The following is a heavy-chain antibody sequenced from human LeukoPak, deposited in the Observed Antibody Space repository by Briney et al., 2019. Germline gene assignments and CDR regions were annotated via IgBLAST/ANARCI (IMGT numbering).Heavy chain of an antibody. CDR2: IHYSGNT. Sequence: SETLSLTCTVSGGSISSYYWSWIRQPPVKGLEWIGYIHYSGNTNYNPSLKSRVTISVDTSKNQFSLKLSSVTAADTAVYYCARHRLEQWLIWYFDLWGRGTLVTVSS. D-gene: IGHD6-19*01. V-gene: IGHV4-59*08. J-gene: IGHJ2*01. CDR1: GGSISSYY. CDR3: ARHRLEQWLIWYFDL.